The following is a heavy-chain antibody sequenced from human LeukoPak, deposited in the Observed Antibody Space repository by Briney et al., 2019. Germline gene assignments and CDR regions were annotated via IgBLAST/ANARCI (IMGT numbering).Heavy chain of an antibody. Sequence: SETLSLTCTVSGGSISSGGYYWSWIRQHPGKGLEWIGYIYYSGSTYYNPSLKSRVTISVDTSKNQFSLKLSSVTAADTAVYYCARLSGCFGAGCSSAVFDFWGQGTLVTVSS. J-gene: IGHJ4*02. D-gene: IGHD2-15*01. V-gene: IGHV4-31*03. CDR2: IYYSGST. CDR3: ARLSGCFGAGCSSAVFDF. CDR1: GGSISSGGYY.